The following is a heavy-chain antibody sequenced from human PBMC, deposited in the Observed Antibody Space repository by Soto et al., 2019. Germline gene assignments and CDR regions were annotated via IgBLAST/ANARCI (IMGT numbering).Heavy chain of an antibody. CDR1: GFTFSTYN. Sequence: EVHLVESGGGLVKPGESLRLSCAASGFTFSTYNMNWVRQAPGKGLEWVSSISMTSSYIYYADSMKGRFTVSRDNAKNSLLLQMNSLIAEDTAVYYCVRDVVVVTVTTSWARGYFDYWGQGILVSVSS. D-gene: IGHD2-21*02. J-gene: IGHJ4*02. V-gene: IGHV3-21*01. CDR2: ISMTSSYI. CDR3: VRDVVVVTVTTSWARGYFDY.